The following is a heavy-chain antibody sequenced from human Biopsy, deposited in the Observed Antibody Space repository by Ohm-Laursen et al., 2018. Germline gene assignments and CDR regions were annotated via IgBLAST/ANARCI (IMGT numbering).Heavy chain of an antibody. CDR2: IKSDGTT. V-gene: IGHV3-74*03. J-gene: IGHJ4*02. CDR1: GFTFSNYW. Sequence: GSLRLSCAAFGFTFSNYWMHWVRQPPGEGLVWVSRIKSDGTTMYADFVRGRFTLSRDNEKNTLDLQMNGLTVEDTAVYYCVRDGNYSLDQWGQGTLVTVSS. D-gene: IGHD1-7*01. CDR3: VRDGNYSLDQ.